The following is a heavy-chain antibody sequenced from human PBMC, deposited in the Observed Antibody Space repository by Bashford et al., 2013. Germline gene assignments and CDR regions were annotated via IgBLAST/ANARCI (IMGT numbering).Heavy chain of an antibody. V-gene: IGHV1-3*01. CDR1: GYTFTSYA. CDR3: ARELGDREIWFGELFS. CDR2: INAGNGNT. D-gene: IGHD3-10*01. J-gene: IGHJ5*02. Sequence: ASVKVSCKASGYTFTSYAMHWVRQAPGQRLEWMGWINAGNGNTKYSQKFQGRVTITRDTSASTAYMELSSLRSEDTAVYYCARELGDREIWFGELFSWGQGTLVTVSS.